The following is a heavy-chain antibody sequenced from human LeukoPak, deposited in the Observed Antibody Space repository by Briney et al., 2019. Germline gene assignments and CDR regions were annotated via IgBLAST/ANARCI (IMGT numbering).Heavy chain of an antibody. CDR2: FDPEDGET. CDR3: ATNLRYFDWLSSLDY. J-gene: IGHJ4*02. Sequence: ASVKVSCKVSGYTLTELSMHWVRQAPGKGLEWMGGFDPEDGETIYAQKFQGRVTMTADTSTDTAYMELSSLRSEDTAVYYCATNLRYFDWLSSLDYWGQGTLVTVSS. CDR1: GYTLTELS. V-gene: IGHV1-24*01. D-gene: IGHD3-9*01.